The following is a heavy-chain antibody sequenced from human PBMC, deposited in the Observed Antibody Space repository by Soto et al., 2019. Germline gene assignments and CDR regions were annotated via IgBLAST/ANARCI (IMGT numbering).Heavy chain of an antibody. Sequence: QVQLQESGPGLVKPSGTLSLTCAVSGGSISSSNWWSWVRQPPGKGLEWIGEIYHSGSTNYNPSRKSRVPXSXDXXKNHFSLKLSSVTAADTAVYYCARVSGSYYYGMDVWGQGTTVTVSS. CDR3: ARVSGSYYYGMDV. CDR2: IYHSGST. CDR1: GGSISSSNW. J-gene: IGHJ6*02. V-gene: IGHV4-4*02. D-gene: IGHD1-26*01.